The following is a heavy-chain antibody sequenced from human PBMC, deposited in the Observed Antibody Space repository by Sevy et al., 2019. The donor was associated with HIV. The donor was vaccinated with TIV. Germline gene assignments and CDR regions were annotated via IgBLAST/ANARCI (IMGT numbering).Heavy chain of an antibody. CDR1: GGSISSYY. Sequence: SETVSLTCTVSGGSISSYYWSWIRQPPGKGLEWIGYIYYSGSTNYNPSLKSRVTISVDTSKNQFSLKLSSVTAADTAVYYCARLPNDVVVPAAPLFAFDIWGQGTMVTVSS. D-gene: IGHD2-2*01. J-gene: IGHJ3*02. CDR2: IYYSGST. CDR3: ARLPNDVVVPAAPLFAFDI. V-gene: IGHV4-59*08.